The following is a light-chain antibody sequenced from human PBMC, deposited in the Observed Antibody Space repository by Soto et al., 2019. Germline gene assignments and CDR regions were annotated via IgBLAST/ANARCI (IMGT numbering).Light chain of an antibody. V-gene: IGKV3-20*01. J-gene: IGKJ2*01. CDR2: GAS. CDR1: QSVSSSY. CDR3: QQYGSSPYT. Sequence: EIVLTQSPGTLSLSPGERATLSCRASQSVSSSYLAWYQQKPGQAPRLLIYGASSRATGIPDRFSGSGSGTDFTLTISRLEPEDFAGYYCQQYGSSPYTFGQGTTLEIQ.